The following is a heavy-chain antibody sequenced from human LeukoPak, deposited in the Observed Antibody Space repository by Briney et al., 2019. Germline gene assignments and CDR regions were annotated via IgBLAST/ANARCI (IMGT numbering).Heavy chain of an antibody. CDR3: ARESIAARRQVGPEWRLVY. D-gene: IGHD6-6*01. J-gene: IGHJ4*02. V-gene: IGHV1-2*02. Sequence: ASVKVSCKASGYTFTGYYMHWVRQAPGQGLEWMGWINPNSGGTNYAQKFQGRVTMTRDTSISTAYMELSRLKSDDTAVYYCARESIAARRQVGPEWRLVYWGQGTLVTVSS. CDR2: INPNSGGT. CDR1: GYTFTGYY.